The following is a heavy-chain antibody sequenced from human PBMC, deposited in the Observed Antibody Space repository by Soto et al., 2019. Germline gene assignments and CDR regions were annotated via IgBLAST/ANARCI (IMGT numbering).Heavy chain of an antibody. V-gene: IGHV4-61*08. D-gene: IGHD2-21*01. CDR3: TRGGDAYKNGH. J-gene: IGHJ4*02. CDR2: IHYSGST. CDR1: GGSISCGGYS. Sequence: SETLSLTCTVSGGSISCGGYSWCWIRQPPGKGLEWIGFIHYSGSTNYNPSLKSRVTMSVDTSKNQFSLKLTSVNAADTAVYYCTRGGDAYKNGHWGQGTLVTVSS.